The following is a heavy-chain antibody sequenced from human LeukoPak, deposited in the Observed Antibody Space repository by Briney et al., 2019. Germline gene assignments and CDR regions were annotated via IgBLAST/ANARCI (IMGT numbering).Heavy chain of an antibody. D-gene: IGHD3-22*01. J-gene: IGHJ4*02. Sequence: GGSLRLSCAASGFTFGSYAMSWVSQAPGKGLEWVSAISGSGGSTYYADSVKGRFTISRDNSKNMLYLQMNSLRAEDTAVYYCARAGMGYDSSGYYPDYWGQGTLVTVSS. CDR2: ISGSGGST. CDR3: ARAGMGYDSSGYYPDY. V-gene: IGHV3-23*01. CDR1: GFTFGSYA.